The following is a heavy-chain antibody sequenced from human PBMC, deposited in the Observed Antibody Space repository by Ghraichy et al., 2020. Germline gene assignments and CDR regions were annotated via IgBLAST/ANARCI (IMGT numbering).Heavy chain of an antibody. V-gene: IGHV3-21*01. CDR1: GFTFSSYS. J-gene: IGHJ4*02. CDR3: ARDAGYYDSSGYYYSLGFDY. D-gene: IGHD3-22*01. Sequence: ETLSLTCAASGFTFSSYSMNWVRQAPGKGLEWVSSISSSSSYIYYADSVKGRFTISRDNAKNSLYLQMNSLRAEDTAVYYCARDAGYYDSSGYYYSLGFDYWGQGTLVTVSS. CDR2: ISSSSSYI.